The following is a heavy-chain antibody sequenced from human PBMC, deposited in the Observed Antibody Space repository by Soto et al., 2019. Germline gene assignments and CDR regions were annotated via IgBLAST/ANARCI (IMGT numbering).Heavy chain of an antibody. CDR3: AKWSWVLHGSEGGNWLDP. CDR2: ISHSGSST. D-gene: IGHD3-10*01. V-gene: IGHV3-23*01. CDR1: GVTFTNFA. Sequence: EVQLLESGGGLVQPGGSLRLSCAASGVTFTNFAMNWVRQAPGKGLEWVAGISHSGSSTYYADSVKGRFTVSRDNSMDTLYLQLNSLRAHDTAVYYCAKWSWVLHGSEGGNWLDPWGQGTLVTVSS. J-gene: IGHJ5*02.